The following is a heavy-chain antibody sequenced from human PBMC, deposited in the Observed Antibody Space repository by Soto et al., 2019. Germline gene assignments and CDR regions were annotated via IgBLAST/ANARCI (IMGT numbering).Heavy chain of an antibody. Sequence: GESLKISCKGSGYSFTSYWIGWVRQMPGKGLGWMGIIYPGDSDTRYSPSFQGQVTISADKSISTAYLQWSSLKASDTAMYYCARHEYSSSTSCYSLSAFDIWGQGTMVTVSS. CDR3: ARHEYSSSTSCYSLSAFDI. J-gene: IGHJ3*02. CDR2: IYPGDSDT. V-gene: IGHV5-51*01. D-gene: IGHD2-2*01. CDR1: GYSFTSYW.